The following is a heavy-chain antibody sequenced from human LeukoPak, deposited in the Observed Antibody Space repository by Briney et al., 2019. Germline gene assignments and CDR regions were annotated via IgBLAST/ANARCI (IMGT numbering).Heavy chain of an antibody. CDR2: IYRSGST. Sequence: PGGSLRLSCAASGFTVSSNYMSWVRQAPGKGLEWVSVIYRSGSTYYADSVKGRFTISRDNSNNTLYLQMNSLRAEDTAVYYCARDWGITIFGVSYEWFDPWGQGTLVTVSS. CDR1: GFTVSSNY. D-gene: IGHD3-3*01. J-gene: IGHJ5*02. V-gene: IGHV3-53*01. CDR3: ARDWGITIFGVSYEWFDP.